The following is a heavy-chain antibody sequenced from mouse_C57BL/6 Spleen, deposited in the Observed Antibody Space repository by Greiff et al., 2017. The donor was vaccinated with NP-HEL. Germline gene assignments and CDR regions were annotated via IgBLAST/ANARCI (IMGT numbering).Heavy chain of an antibody. D-gene: IGHD1-1*01. Sequence: EVQLQESEGGLVQPGSSMKLSCTASGFTFSDYYMAWVRQVPEKGLEWVANINYDGSSTYYLDSLKSRFIISRDNAKNILYLQMSSLKSEDTATYYCARDRYGSSYWYFDVWGTGTTVTVSS. J-gene: IGHJ1*03. V-gene: IGHV5-16*01. CDR3: ARDRYGSSYWYFDV. CDR1: GFTFSDYY. CDR2: INYDGSST.